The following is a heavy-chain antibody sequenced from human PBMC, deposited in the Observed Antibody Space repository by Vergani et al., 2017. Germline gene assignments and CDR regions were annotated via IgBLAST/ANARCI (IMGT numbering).Heavy chain of an antibody. V-gene: IGHV3-33*01. CDR1: GFTFSSYG. CDR3: ARWGLNYDFCSGPSAPNYYYYMDV. CDR2: IWYDGSNK. Sequence: QVQLVESGGGVVQPGRSLRLSCAASGFTFSSYGMHWVRQAPGKGLEWVAVIWYDGSNKYYADSVKGRFTISRDNSKNTLYLQMNSLRAEDTAVYYCARWGLNYDFCSGPSAPNYYYYMDVWGKGTTVTVSS. D-gene: IGHD3-3*01. J-gene: IGHJ6*03.